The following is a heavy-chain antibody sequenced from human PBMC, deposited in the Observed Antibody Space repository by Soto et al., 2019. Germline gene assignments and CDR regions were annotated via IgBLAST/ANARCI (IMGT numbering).Heavy chain of an antibody. V-gene: IGHV3-15*07. Sequence: PGGSLRLSCVASGFTFKGAWMNWVRQAPGKGLEWVGRVKSKVDGGTIDYAAPVKGRFTISRDDSKDTVYLQMNSLKTEDTAVYYFTADLPTPIPHMDLWGQGTLVTVSS. CDR3: TADLPTPIPHMDL. CDR1: GFTFKGAW. CDR2: VKSKVDGGTI. J-gene: IGHJ5*02. D-gene: IGHD2-21*01.